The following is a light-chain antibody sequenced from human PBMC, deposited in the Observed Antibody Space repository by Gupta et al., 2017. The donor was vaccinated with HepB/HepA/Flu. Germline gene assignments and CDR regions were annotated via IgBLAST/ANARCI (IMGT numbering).Light chain of an antibody. Sequence: EIVLTQSPATLSWSPGERATLSCRASKSVSSYLAWYQQKPGQAPRLLIYDASNSATGIPARFSGSGYGTEFTLTIRSRVPEDFAVYYCHQRSNWPLTFGHGTNVDTK. CDR3: HQRSNWPLT. V-gene: IGKV3-11*01. J-gene: IGKJ3*01. CDR2: DAS. CDR1: KSVSSY.